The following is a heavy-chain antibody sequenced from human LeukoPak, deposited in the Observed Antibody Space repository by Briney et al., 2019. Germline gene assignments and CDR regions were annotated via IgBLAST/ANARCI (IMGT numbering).Heavy chain of an antibody. Sequence: PGGSLRLSCAASGFTFSSYNMNWVRQSPEKGLEWVSSITSGTTYIYYADSVRGRFTLSRDNAKNSLYLQMNSLRAEDTAVYYCARGTRQQLGYWGQGTLVTVSS. CDR3: ARGTRQQLGY. D-gene: IGHD6-13*01. V-gene: IGHV3-21*01. CDR2: ITSGTTYI. J-gene: IGHJ4*02. CDR1: GFTFSSYN.